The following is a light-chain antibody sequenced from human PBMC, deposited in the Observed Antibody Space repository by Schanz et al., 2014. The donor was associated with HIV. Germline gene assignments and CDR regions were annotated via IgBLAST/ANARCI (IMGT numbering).Light chain of an antibody. J-gene: IGKJ1*01. Sequence: EVVMTQSPVTLSVSPGETVTLSCRASQSVGTNLAWYQQRPGQAPRLLIYGASTRAIGFPARFSGSGSGTEFTLTISSLQAEDCAVDYCQQYKQWPPWTFGQGTRVEI. CDR2: GAS. V-gene: IGKV3-15*01. CDR1: QSVGTN. CDR3: QQYKQWPPWT.